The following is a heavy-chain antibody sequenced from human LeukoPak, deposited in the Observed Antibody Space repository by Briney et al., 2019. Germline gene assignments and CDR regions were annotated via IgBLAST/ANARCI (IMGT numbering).Heavy chain of an antibody. D-gene: IGHD2-2*02. CDR1: GYTFTSYY. Sequence: GASVKVSCKASGYTFTSYYMHWVRQAPGQGLEWMGIINPSGGSTSYAQKFQGRVTMTRDMSTSTVYMELSSLRSEDTAVYYCAMKAVPRPRLYDAFDFWGQGTVVTVSS. CDR3: AMKAVPRPRLYDAFDF. V-gene: IGHV1-46*01. J-gene: IGHJ3*01. CDR2: INPSGGST.